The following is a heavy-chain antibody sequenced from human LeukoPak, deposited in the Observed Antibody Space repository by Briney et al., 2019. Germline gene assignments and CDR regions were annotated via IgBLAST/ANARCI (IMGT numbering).Heavy chain of an antibody. CDR3: ARDSGPSAFDI. V-gene: IGHV1-3*03. D-gene: IGHD3-10*01. Sequence: GASVKVSCKASGYTFTSYAMPWVRQAPGQRLEWMGWINAGNGNTKYSQEFQGRVTITRDTSASIAYMELSSLRSGDMAVYYCARDSGPSAFDIWGQGTKVTVSS. CDR1: GYTFTSYA. CDR2: INAGNGNT. J-gene: IGHJ3*02.